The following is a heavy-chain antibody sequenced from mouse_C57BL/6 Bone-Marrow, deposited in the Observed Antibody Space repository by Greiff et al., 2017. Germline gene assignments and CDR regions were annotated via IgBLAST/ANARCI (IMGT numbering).Heavy chain of an antibody. D-gene: IGHD1-1*01. J-gene: IGHJ4*01. CDR2: IDPANGNT. CDR1: GFNIKNTY. CDR3: ARWALLLRGMDY. Sequence: EVKLVESVAELVRPGASVKLSCTASGFNIKNTYMHWVKQRPEQGLEWIGRIDPANGNTKYAPKFQGKATITADKSSNTAYLQLSSLTSEDTAIYYCARWALLLRGMDYWGQGTSVTVSS. V-gene: IGHV14-3*01.